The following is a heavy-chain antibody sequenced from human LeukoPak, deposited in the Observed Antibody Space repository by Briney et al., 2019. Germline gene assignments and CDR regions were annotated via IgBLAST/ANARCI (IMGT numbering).Heavy chain of an antibody. V-gene: IGHV3-11*01. CDR3: ARAMGTESYYCYYYMDV. J-gene: IGHJ6*03. Sequence: LSLTCTVSGGSISSSSYYWGWIRQAPGKGLEWVSYISGSGSSIYYADSVKGRFAISRDNAKNSLYLQMNSLRAEDTAVYYCARAMGTESYYCYYYMDVWGKGTTVTISS. CDR1: GGSISSSSYY. D-gene: IGHD3-10*01. CDR2: ISGSGSSI.